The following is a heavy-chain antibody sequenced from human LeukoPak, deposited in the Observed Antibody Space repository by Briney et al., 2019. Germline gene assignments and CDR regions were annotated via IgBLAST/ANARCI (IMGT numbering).Heavy chain of an antibody. V-gene: IGHV3-23*01. CDR2: ISGSGGST. CDR3: AKSPVDVYYYYGMDV. CDR1: GFTFSSYA. J-gene: IGHJ6*02. Sequence: GGSLRLSCAASGFTFSSYAMSWVRQAPGKGLEWVSAISGSGGSTYYADSVKGRFTISRDNSKNTLYLQMNSLRAEDTAVYYCAKSPVDVYYYYGMDVWGQGTTVTVSS.